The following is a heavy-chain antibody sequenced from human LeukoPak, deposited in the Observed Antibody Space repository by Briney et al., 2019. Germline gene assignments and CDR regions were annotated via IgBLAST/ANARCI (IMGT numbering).Heavy chain of an antibody. D-gene: IGHD3-10*01. V-gene: IGHV4-4*07. Sequence: PSETLSLTCTVSGGSITIYWSWIRQPAGKGLEWIGRIYSSVAITYNPSLERRVSMSVDTSKNQFSLKLSSVTAADTAVYYCARDSGTTGEVKFDPWGQGTLVIVSS. CDR2: IYSSVAI. J-gene: IGHJ5*02. CDR1: GGSITIY. CDR3: ARDSGTTGEVKFDP.